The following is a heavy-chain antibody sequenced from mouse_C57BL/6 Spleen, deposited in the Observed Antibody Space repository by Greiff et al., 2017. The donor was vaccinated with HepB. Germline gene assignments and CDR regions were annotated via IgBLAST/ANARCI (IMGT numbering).Heavy chain of an antibody. Sequence: QVQLQQSGAELVKPGALVKISCKASGYAFSSYWMNWVKQRPGKGLEWIGQIYPGDGDTNYNGKFKGKATLTADKSSSTAYMQLSSLTSEDSAVYFCARRYGSSRGYFDYWGQGTTLTVSS. D-gene: IGHD1-1*01. J-gene: IGHJ2*01. CDR1: GYAFSSYW. CDR2: IYPGDGDT. CDR3: ARRYGSSRGYFDY. V-gene: IGHV1-80*01.